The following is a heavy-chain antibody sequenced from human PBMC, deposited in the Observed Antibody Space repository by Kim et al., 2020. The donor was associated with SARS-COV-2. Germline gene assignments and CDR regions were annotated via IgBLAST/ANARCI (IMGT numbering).Heavy chain of an antibody. J-gene: IGHJ6*01. V-gene: IGHV1-18*01. CDR1: GYTFTSQG. CDR3: ARDGGITRGIDV. Sequence: ASVKVSCKASGYTFTSQGINWVRQAPGQGPEWMGWISPLNGKTKFAQKFQGRLVMTRETSTTTVEMELRSLTSDDTAVYYCARDGGITRGIDVWGQGTPV. D-gene: IGHD1-7*01. CDR2: ISPLNGKT.